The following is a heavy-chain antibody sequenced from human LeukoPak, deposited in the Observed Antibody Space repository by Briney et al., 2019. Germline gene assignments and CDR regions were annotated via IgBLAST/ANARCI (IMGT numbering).Heavy chain of an antibody. CDR1: GGSISSSDYY. Sequence: PSETLSLTCTVSGGSISSSDYYWGWIRQPPGKGLEWVGSIYYSGSTYFNASLKSRVTISVDTSENQFSLKLSSVTAADTAVYYCARAPRPDYGDYFDYWGQGTLVTVSS. CDR2: IYYSGST. D-gene: IGHD4-17*01. J-gene: IGHJ4*02. CDR3: ARAPRPDYGDYFDY. V-gene: IGHV4-39*07.